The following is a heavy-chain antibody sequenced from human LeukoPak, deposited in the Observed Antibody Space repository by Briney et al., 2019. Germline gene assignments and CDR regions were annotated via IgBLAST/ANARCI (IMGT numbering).Heavy chain of an antibody. D-gene: IGHD6-13*01. CDR1: GFTFSSYS. CDR3: AREDSSSLDY. Sequence: PGGSLRLSCAASGFTFSSYSMNWVRQAPGKGREWVSSISSSSSYIYYADSVKGRFTISRDNAKNSLYLQMNSLRAEDTAVYYCAREDSSSLDYWGQGTLVTVSS. CDR2: ISSSSSYI. V-gene: IGHV3-21*01. J-gene: IGHJ4*02.